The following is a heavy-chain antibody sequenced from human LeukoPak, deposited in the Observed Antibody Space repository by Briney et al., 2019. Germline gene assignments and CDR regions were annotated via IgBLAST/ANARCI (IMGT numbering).Heavy chain of an antibody. D-gene: IGHD6-13*01. V-gene: IGHV3-23*01. Sequence: PGGSLRLSCAVSGFSLSRYAMNWVRKAPGKGLEWVSAISDSGGSTYYADSVKGRFTISRDNSRNTLYLQMNTLRAEDTAVYYCAKCRGSSWSDYFDYWGQGTLVTVSS. J-gene: IGHJ4*02. CDR2: ISDSGGST. CDR3: AKCRGSSWSDYFDY. CDR1: GFSLSRYA.